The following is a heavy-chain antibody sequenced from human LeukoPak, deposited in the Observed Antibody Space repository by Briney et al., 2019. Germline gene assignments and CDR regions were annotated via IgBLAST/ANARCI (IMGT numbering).Heavy chain of an antibody. J-gene: IGHJ6*03. CDR3: ARGLRRMVRGVTILSEYYYMDV. V-gene: IGHV4-31*03. Sequence: SQTLSLTCTVSGGSISRGGYYWSWIRQHPGKGLEWIGYIYYSGSTYYNPSLKSRVTISVDTSKNQFSLKLSSVTAADTAVYYCARGLRRMVRGVTILSEYYYMDVWGKGTTVTVSS. CDR2: IYYSGST. CDR1: GGSISRGGYY. D-gene: IGHD3-10*01.